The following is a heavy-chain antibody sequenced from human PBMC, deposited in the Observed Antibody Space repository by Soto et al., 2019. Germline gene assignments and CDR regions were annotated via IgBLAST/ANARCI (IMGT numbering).Heavy chain of an antibody. J-gene: IGHJ5*02. CDR2: IYHSGST. CDR1: GGSISSSYW. D-gene: IGHD2-15*01. CDR3: ARTPFP. Sequence: SETLSLTCAVSGGSISSSYWWSWVRQPPGKGLEWIGYIYHSGSTYYNPSLKSRVTMSVDRSKNQFSLKLSSVTAADTAVYYCARTPFPWGQGTLVTVSS. V-gene: IGHV4-4*02.